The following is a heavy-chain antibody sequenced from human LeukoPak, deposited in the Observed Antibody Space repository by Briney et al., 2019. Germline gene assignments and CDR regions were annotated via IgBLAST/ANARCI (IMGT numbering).Heavy chain of an antibody. Sequence: PSETLSLTFTVSGGSISSYYWSWIRQPPGKGLEWIGYIYYSGSTNYNPSLKSRVTISVDTSKNQFSLKLSSVTAADTAVYYCARVPSIAAWYFDLWGRGTLVTVSS. D-gene: IGHD6-6*01. CDR1: GGSISSYY. CDR2: IYYSGST. V-gene: IGHV4-59*01. CDR3: ARVPSIAAWYFDL. J-gene: IGHJ2*01.